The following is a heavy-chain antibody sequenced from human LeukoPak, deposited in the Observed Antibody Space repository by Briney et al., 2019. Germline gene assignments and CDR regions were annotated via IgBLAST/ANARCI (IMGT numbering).Heavy chain of an antibody. J-gene: IGHJ4*02. Sequence: PGGSLRLSCAASGFTFSSYGMHWVRQAPGKGLEWVSVIYSGGSTYYADSVKGRFTISRDNSKNTLYLQMNSLRAEDTAVYYCARGIAVAGTSGDYFDFWGQGTLVTVSS. CDR1: GFTFSSYG. CDR3: ARGIAVAGTSGDYFDF. V-gene: IGHV3-53*01. D-gene: IGHD6-19*01. CDR2: IYSGGST.